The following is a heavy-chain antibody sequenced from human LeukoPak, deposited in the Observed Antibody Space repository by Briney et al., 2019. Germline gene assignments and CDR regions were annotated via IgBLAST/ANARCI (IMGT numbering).Heavy chain of an antibody. J-gene: IGHJ4*02. D-gene: IGHD2-15*01. Sequence: PSETLSLTCAVSGHSISSGYYWGWIRQPPGKGLEWIGSIYHSGSTYYNPSLKSRVTISVDTSKNQFSLKLSSVTAADTAVYYCARSTGPSVVAAKAFFDYWGQGTLVTVSS. CDR3: ARSTGPSVVAAKAFFDY. CDR1: GHSISSGYY. CDR2: IYHSGST. V-gene: IGHV4-38-2*01.